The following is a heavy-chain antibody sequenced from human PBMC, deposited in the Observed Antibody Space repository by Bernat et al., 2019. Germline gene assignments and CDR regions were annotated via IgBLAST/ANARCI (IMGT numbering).Heavy chain of an antibody. V-gene: IGHV3-30*18. CDR3: AKQLGGAYDSIGYYGVHY. CDR1: GFTFRSYG. J-gene: IGHJ4*02. Sequence: QVLLVESGGGVVQPGRSLRLSCAASGFTFRSYGIHWVRQAPGKGLELLAARSYDGSKRFYADSVKGRFTISRDNSKSTSYLQMNSLRAEDTAVYYCAKQLGGAYDSIGYYGVHYWGQGTLVTVSS. D-gene: IGHD3-22*01. CDR2: RSYDGSKR.